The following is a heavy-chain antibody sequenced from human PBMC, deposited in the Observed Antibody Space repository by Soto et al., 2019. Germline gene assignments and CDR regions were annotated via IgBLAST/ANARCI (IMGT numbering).Heavy chain of an antibody. CDR2: IWYDGSKE. CDR1: AFTFTNAA. V-gene: IGHV3-33*01. D-gene: IGHD1-26*01. CDR3: ASPARGPVSLDY. Sequence: QVHLVESGGGVVQPGRSLRLSCAVSAFTFTNAAMHWVRHAPGKGLEWVAVIWYDGSKEYYADSVKGRFTVSRDNSKNTLYLQMNSLRAEDTAVYYCASPARGPVSLDYWGLGTLVTVSS. J-gene: IGHJ4*02.